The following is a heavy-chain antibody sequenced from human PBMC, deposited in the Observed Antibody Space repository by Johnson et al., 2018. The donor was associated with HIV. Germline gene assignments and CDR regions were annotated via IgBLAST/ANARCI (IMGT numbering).Heavy chain of an antibody. D-gene: IGHD4-23*01. CDR2: INSKTDGWTT. J-gene: IGHJ3*02. V-gene: IGHV3-15*01. CDR1: GFTFSNAW. Sequence: VQLVESGGGLVKPGGSLRLSCVASGFTFSNAWMSWVRQAPGKGLEWVGRINSKTDGWTTDYAAPRNARSPISRADPKNTLYLQLNNLKTEDTAVYYCTTDLPGGYYGGNWTYDAFDIWGQGTMVTVSS. CDR3: TTDLPGGYYGGNWTYDAFDI.